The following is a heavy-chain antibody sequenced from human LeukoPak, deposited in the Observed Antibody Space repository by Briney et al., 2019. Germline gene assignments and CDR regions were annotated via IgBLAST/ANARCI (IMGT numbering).Heavy chain of an antibody. V-gene: IGHV3-30*03. CDR1: GFTFSSYG. CDR2: ISYDGSNK. J-gene: IGHJ4*02. Sequence: GRSLRLSCAASGFTFSSYGMHWVRQAPGKGLEWVAVISYDGSNKYYADSVKGRFTISRDNSENSLYLQMDSLTAEDTAVYYCTRKGSQWDFLVDYWGQGTRVAVSP. CDR3: TRKGSQWDFLVDY. D-gene: IGHD2/OR15-2a*01.